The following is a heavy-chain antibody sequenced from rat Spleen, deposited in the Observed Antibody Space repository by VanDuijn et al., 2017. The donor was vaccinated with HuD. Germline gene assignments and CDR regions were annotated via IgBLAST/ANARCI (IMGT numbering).Heavy chain of an antibody. V-gene: IGHV5-29*01. CDR1: GFTFSDYY. CDR2: ISYDGSST. CDR3: ARAGYLRDWYFDF. J-gene: IGHJ1*01. Sequence: EVQLVGSDGGLVQPGRSLKLSCAASGFTFSDYYMAWVRQAPTKGLEWVATISYDGSSTYYRDSVKGRFTISRDNAKSTLYLQRDSLRSEDTATYYCARAGYLRDWYFDFWGPGTMVTVSS. D-gene: IGHD2-2*01.